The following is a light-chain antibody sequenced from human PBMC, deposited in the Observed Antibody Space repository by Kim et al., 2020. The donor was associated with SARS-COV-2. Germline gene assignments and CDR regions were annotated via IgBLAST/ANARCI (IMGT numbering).Light chain of an antibody. J-gene: IGLJ3*02. Sequence: VSPGQTASITCSGDKLGDKYACWYQQKPGQSPVLVIYQDSKRPSGIPERFSGSNSGNTATLTISGTQAMDEADYYCQAWDSSTEVFGGGTQLTVL. CDR2: QDS. CDR3: QAWDSSTEV. V-gene: IGLV3-1*01. CDR1: KLGDKY.